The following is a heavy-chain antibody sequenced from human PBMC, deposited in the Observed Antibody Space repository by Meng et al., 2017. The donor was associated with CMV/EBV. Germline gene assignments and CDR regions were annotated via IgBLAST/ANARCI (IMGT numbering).Heavy chain of an antibody. Sequence: QVQLVQARDGVKKPGPSVKLSCKASGYTFTSYYMHWVRQAPGQGLEWMGIINPSGGSTSYAQKFQGRVTMTRDTSTSTVYMELSSLRSEDTAVYYCAREFDGYTFDYWGQGTLVTVSS. CDR1: GYTFTSYY. D-gene: IGHD5-24*01. J-gene: IGHJ4*02. CDR3: AREFDGYTFDY. V-gene: IGHV1-46*01. CDR2: INPSGGST.